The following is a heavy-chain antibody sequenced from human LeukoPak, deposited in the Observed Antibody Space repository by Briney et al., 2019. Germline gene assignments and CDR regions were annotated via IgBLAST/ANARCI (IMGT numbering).Heavy chain of an antibody. D-gene: IGHD2-15*01. V-gene: IGHV3-23*01. Sequence: PGGSLRLSCAASGFTFSSYAMSWVRQAPGKGLEWVSAIGASGGSTYYADSVKGRFTISRDNSKDTLYLQMNSLRAEDTAVYYCAKDPTPDSIYYFDYWGQGTLVTVSS. CDR2: IGASGGST. CDR3: AKDPTPDSIYYFDY. CDR1: GFTFSSYA. J-gene: IGHJ4*02.